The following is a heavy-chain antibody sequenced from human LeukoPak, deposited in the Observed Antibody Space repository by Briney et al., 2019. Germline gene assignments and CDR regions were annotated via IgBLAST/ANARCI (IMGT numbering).Heavy chain of an antibody. CDR3: TRSDSSGYPHD. V-gene: IGHV3-72*01. D-gene: IGHD3-22*01. J-gene: IGHJ4*02. Sequence: AGGSLRLSCAASGFIFSDHYMDWVRQAPEKGLEWVGRTRNKARTYTTEYAVSVKDRFTISRDASKNSLFLQMNSLKTEDTAVYYCTRSDSSGYPHDWGRGTLVTVSS. CDR1: GFIFSDHY. CDR2: TRNKARTYTT.